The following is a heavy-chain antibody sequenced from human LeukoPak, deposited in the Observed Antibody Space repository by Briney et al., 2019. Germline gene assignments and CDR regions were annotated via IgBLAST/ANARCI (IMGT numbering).Heavy chain of an antibody. J-gene: IGHJ4*02. CDR1: GASISSGDYY. CDR3: ARGRGVPYYYDSSGYYPADY. V-gene: IGHV4-30-4*01. Sequence: PSETLSLTCTVSGASISSGDYYWSWIRQPPGKGLECIGHIYYSGSTDYNPSLKSRVTISVDTSKNQFSLKLSSVTAADTAVYYCARGRGVPYYYDSSGYYPADYWGQGTLVTVSS. D-gene: IGHD3-22*01. CDR2: IYYSGST.